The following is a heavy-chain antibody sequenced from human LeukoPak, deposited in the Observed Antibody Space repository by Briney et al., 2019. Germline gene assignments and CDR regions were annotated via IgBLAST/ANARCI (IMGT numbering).Heavy chain of an antibody. V-gene: IGHV3-74*01. Sequence: PGGSLRLSCAASGFTFSSYAMSWVRQAPGKGLVWVSRINSDGSSTRYADSVKGRFTISRDNAKNTLYLQMNSLRAEDTAVYYCARGSYSHYGMDVWGQGTTVTVSS. CDR1: GFTFSSYA. CDR2: INSDGSST. CDR3: ARGSYSHYGMDV. D-gene: IGHD1-26*01. J-gene: IGHJ6*02.